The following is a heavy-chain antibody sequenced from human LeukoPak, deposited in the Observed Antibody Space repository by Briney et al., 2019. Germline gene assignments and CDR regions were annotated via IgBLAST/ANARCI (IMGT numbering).Heavy chain of an antibody. D-gene: IGHD3-10*01. CDR3: ARDGSGYDDAFDI. CDR2: ISSSSSYI. CDR1: GFTFSSYS. V-gene: IGHV3-21*01. J-gene: IGHJ3*02. Sequence: GGSLRLSCAASGFTFSSYSMNWVRQAPGKGLEWVSSISSSSSYIYYADSVKGRFTISRDNAKNSLYLQMNSLGAEDTAVYYCARDGSGYDDAFDIWGQGTMVTVSS.